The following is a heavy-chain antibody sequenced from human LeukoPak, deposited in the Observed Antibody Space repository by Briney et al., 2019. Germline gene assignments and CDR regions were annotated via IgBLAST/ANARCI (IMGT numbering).Heavy chain of an antibody. J-gene: IGHJ5*02. CDR3: ARDHSGNWFDP. CDR2: ISTYNGNT. D-gene: IGHD1-26*01. CDR1: GGTFTSYA. V-gene: IGHV1-18*01. Sequence: VASVTVSRKASGGTFTSYAIRWVRQAPGQGREWMGWISTYNGNTNYAQKLQGRVAITTDTITTTAYMELKSLRSDDTAVYYCARDHSGNWFDPWGQGTRVTVSS.